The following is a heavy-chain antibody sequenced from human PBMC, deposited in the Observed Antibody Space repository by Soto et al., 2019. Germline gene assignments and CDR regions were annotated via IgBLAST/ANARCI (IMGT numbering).Heavy chain of an antibody. CDR2: IQYSGST. Sequence: SETLSVTSTVFGGSIISGDDYWSWILQPPGKGPEWIGNIQYSGSTNYNPSLKSRVTISVDTSKNQFSLRLSSVTAAETAVYYCARHSYYSNPLRFDPWGQGTLVTVSS. J-gene: IGHJ5*02. CDR3: ARHSYYSNPLRFDP. V-gene: IGHV4-61*08. CDR1: GGSIISGDDY. D-gene: IGHD4-4*01.